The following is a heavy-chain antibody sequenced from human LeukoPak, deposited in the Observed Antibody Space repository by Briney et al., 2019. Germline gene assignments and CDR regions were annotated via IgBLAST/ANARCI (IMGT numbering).Heavy chain of an antibody. V-gene: IGHV3-23*01. Sequence: PGASLRLSCAASGFTFSNYAMSWVRQAPGKGLEWVSAIVGSGSSTYYADSVKGRFTISRDNSKNTLYLQLNRLRVEDTAVYYCAKWGDYDILTGYYDSDYWGQGTLVTVSS. CDR1: GFTFSNYA. CDR3: AKWGDYDILTGYYDSDY. J-gene: IGHJ4*02. D-gene: IGHD3-9*01. CDR2: IVGSGSST.